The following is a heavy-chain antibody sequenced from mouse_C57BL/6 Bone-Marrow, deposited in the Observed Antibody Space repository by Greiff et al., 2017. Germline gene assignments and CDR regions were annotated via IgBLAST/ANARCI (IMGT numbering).Heavy chain of an antibody. CDR1: GYTFTDYE. Sequence: QVQLQQSGAELVRPGASVTLSCKASGYTFTDYEMHWVKQTPVHGLEWIGAIDPETGGTAYNQKFKGKAILTADKSSSTAYMELRRLTSEDSAVYYCTPLCCGSAAWFADWGQGTLVTVSA. D-gene: IGHD1-1*01. J-gene: IGHJ3*01. V-gene: IGHV1-15*01. CDR2: IDPETGGT. CDR3: TPLCCGSAAWFAD.